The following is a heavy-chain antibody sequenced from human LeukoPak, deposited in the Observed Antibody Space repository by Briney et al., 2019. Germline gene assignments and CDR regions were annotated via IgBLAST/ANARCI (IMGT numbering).Heavy chain of an antibody. J-gene: IGHJ4*02. D-gene: IGHD2/OR15-2a*01. V-gene: IGHV3-7*01. CDR2: IKQDGSEI. CDR3: SRSMDY. Sequence: GGSLRLSCAASGFTFSNYWMDWVRQAPGKGLEWVANIKQDGSEIYYADSVKGRFTISRDNAKNSLYLQMNSLRAEDTAVYYCSRSMDYWGQGTLVTVSS. CDR1: GFTFSNYW.